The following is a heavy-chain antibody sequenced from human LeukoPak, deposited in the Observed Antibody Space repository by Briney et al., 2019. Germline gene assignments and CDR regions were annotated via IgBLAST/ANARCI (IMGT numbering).Heavy chain of an antibody. CDR3: ARVYSSGWSY. Sequence: GGSLRLSCAASGFIFSGYNVNWVRQAPGTGLEWVSSISSGSYIYYADSVKGRFTISRDNAKKSLYLQMNSLRAEDTAVYYCARVYSSGWSYWGQGTLVTVSS. CDR1: GFIFSGYN. J-gene: IGHJ4*02. D-gene: IGHD6-19*01. CDR2: ISSGSYI. V-gene: IGHV3-69-1*02.